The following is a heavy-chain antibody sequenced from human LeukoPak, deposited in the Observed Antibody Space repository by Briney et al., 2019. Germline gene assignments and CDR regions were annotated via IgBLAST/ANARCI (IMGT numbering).Heavy chain of an antibody. CDR2: IYYSGST. CDR1: GGSISSYY. CDR3: ARGESITGTYPDY. D-gene: IGHD1-20*01. V-gene: IGHV4-59*12. J-gene: IGHJ4*02. Sequence: SETLSLTCTVSGGSISSYYWSWIRQPPGKGLEWIGYIYYSGSTNYNPSLKSRVTISVDTSKNQFSLKLSSVTAADTAVYYCARGESITGTYPDYWGQGTLVTVSS.